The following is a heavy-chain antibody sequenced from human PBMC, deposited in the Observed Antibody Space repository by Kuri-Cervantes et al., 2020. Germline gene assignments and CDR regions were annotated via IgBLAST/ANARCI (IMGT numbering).Heavy chain of an antibody. CDR1: GFPFSNYA. J-gene: IGHJ4*02. D-gene: IGHD1-26*01. CDR3: ASLVGGTTVSSDPIFDY. CDR2: ISGADITI. V-gene: IGHV3-23*01. Sequence: LSLTCAASGFPFSNYALSWVRQAPGKGLEWVSDISGADITINYADSVKGRFTISRDNSKNTLYLRMNSLRAEDTAIYYCASLVGGTTVSSDPIFDYWGQGTLVTVSS.